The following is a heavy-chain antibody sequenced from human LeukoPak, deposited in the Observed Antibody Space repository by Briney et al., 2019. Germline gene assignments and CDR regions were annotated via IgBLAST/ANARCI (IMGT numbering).Heavy chain of an antibody. J-gene: IGHJ5*02. CDR2: ISGSGGST. CDR1: GFTFSTYA. Sequence: TGGSLRLSCAASGFTFSTYAMSWVRQAPGKGLEWVSAISGSGGSTYYADSVKGRFTISRDNSKNTLYLQMNSLRAEDTAVYYCARRTDYCSGGSCYRNWFDPWGQGTLVTVSS. D-gene: IGHD2-15*01. CDR3: ARRTDYCSGGSCYRNWFDP. V-gene: IGHV3-23*01.